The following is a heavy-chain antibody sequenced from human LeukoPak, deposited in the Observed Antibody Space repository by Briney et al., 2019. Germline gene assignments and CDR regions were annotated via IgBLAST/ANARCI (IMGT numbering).Heavy chain of an antibody. J-gene: IGHJ4*02. CDR1: GFTFSSYD. D-gene: IGHD6-19*01. V-gene: IGHV3-21*01. Sequence: PGGSLRLSCAASGFTFSSYDMHWVRQAPGKGLEWVSSISSSSSYIYYADSVKGRFTISRDNAKNSLYLQMNSLRAEDTAVYYCARIAVAGNHFDYWGQGTLVTVSS. CDR3: ARIAVAGNHFDY. CDR2: ISSSSSYI.